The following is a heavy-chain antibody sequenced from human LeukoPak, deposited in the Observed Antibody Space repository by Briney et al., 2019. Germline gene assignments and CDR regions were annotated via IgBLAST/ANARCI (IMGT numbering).Heavy chain of an antibody. J-gene: IGHJ4*02. V-gene: IGHV5-51*01. Sequence: GESLKISCKGSGYSFTSYWIGWVRQMPGKGLEWMGIIYPGDSDTRYSPSFQGQVTISADKSISTAYLQWSSLKASDTAMYYCARRGIAAAGLYPHTFDYWGQGTLVTVSS. CDR3: ARRGIAAAGLYPHTFDY. D-gene: IGHD6-13*01. CDR2: IYPGDSDT. CDR1: GYSFTSYW.